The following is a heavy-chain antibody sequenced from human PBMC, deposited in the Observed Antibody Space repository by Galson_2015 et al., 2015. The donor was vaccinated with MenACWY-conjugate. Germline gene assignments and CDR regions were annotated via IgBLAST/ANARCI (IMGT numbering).Heavy chain of an antibody. CDR2: IQSKNYGANT. CDR1: GLAFGDYL. J-gene: IGHJ4*02. Sequence: SLRLACATSGLAFGDYLMGWFRQARGKGLEWVGYIQSKNYGANTQYAASVKDRFTISRDDSRSIAYLQMNSLKTEDTALYYCTRADHRYCSRTNCPFDHWGQGTLVTVSS. V-gene: IGHV3-49*03. D-gene: IGHD2-2*01. CDR3: TRADHRYCSRTNCPFDH.